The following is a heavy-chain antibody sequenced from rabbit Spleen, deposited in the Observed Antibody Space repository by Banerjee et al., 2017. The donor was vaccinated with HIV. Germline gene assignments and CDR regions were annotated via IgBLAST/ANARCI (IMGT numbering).Heavy chain of an antibody. J-gene: IGHJ4*01. D-gene: IGHD2-1*01. CDR3: ARGSATMTMVITGYYFNL. CDR1: GFTISSSYY. CDR2: IYGGSFGST. V-gene: IGHV1S40*01. Sequence: QSLEESGGGLAQPEGSLALTCKASGFTISSSYYMCWVRQAPGKGLEWVTCIYGGSFGSTVYASWAKGRFTISKTSSTTVTLQMTSLTAADTATYFCARGSATMTMVITGYYFNLWGPGTLVTVS.